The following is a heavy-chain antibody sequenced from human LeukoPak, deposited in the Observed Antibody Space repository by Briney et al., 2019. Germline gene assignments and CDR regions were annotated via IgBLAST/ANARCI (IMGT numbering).Heavy chain of an antibody. V-gene: IGHV1-18*01. D-gene: IGHD3-22*01. CDR2: ISAYNGNT. Sequence: GASVKVSCKASGYTFTSYGISWVRQAPGQGLEWMGWISAYNGNTNYAQKFQGRVTMTEDTSTDTAYMELSSLRSEDTAVYYCATYYYDSSGYYRYNWFDPWGQGTLVTVSS. J-gene: IGHJ5*02. CDR1: GYTFTSYG. CDR3: ATYYYDSSGYYRYNWFDP.